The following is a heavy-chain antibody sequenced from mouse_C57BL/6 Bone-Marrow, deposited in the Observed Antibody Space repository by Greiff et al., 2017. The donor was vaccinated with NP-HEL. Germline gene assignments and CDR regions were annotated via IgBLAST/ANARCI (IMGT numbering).Heavy chain of an antibody. Sequence: EVKLVESGGGLVKPGGSLKLSCAASGFTFSSYTMSWVRQTPEKRLEWVATISGGGGNTYYPDSVKGRFTISRDNAKNTLYLQMSSLRSEDTAWYYWASHDYPYYCDYWGQGTTLTVSS. CDR3: ASHDYPYYCDY. CDR1: GFTFSSYT. CDR2: ISGGGGNT. V-gene: IGHV5-9*01. J-gene: IGHJ2*01. D-gene: IGHD2-4*01.